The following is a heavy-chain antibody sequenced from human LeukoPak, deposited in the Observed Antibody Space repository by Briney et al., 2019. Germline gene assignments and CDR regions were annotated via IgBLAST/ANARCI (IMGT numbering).Heavy chain of an antibody. D-gene: IGHD3-3*02. CDR1: GGSFSGYY. CDR3: ARVTLTFSDAFDI. V-gene: IGHV4-34*01. Sequence: SETLSLTCAVYGGSFSGYYWSWIRQPPGKGLEWIEEINHSGSTNYNPSLKRRVTISVDTSKNQFSLKLSSVTAADTAVYYCARVTLTFSDAFDIWGQGTMVTVSS. J-gene: IGHJ3*02. CDR2: INHSGST.